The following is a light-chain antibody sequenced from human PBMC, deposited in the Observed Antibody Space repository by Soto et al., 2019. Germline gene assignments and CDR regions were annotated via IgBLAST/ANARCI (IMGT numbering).Light chain of an antibody. Sequence: DIQMTQSPSSLSASVGDRVTITCQASQDISDYLNWYQQKPGKAPKLLIYNPSNLEAGIPSRFTGSGSETAFTFSITSLQPEDPSTYYCQQNYNHPTFGPGTKVDFK. CDR3: QQNYNHPT. CDR2: NPS. J-gene: IGKJ3*01. V-gene: IGKV1-33*01. CDR1: QDISDY.